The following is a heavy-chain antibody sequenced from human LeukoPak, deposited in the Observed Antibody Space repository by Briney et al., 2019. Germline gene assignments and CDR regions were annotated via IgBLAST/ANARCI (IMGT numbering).Heavy chain of an antibody. CDR3: ARDGTSTDDY. CDR2: IGASGGST. CDR1: GFTFSSYA. Sequence: GGSLRLSCATSGFTFSSYAMSWVRQAPGKGLEWVSGIGASGGSTYSANSVKGRFTISRDNSKNTLYRQMNSLRTEDTAVYYCARDGTSTDDYWGQGTLVTVSS. V-gene: IGHV3-23*01. J-gene: IGHJ4*02. D-gene: IGHD2-2*01.